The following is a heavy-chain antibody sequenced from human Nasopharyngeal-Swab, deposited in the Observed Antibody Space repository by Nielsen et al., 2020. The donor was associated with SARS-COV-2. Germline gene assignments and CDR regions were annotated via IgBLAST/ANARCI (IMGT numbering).Heavy chain of an antibody. J-gene: IGHJ4*02. Sequence: GESLKISCAASGSTFSSYWMHWVRQAPGKGLVWVARIKSDGSSTSYADSVKGRFTISRDNAKNTLYLQMNSLRAEDTAVYYCARAYYFDSWSQGTLVTFSS. CDR2: IKSDGSST. CDR3: ARAYYFDS. CDR1: GSTFSSYW. V-gene: IGHV3-74*01.